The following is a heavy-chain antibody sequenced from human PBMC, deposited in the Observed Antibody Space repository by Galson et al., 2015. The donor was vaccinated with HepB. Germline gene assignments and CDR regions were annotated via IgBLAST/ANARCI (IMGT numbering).Heavy chain of an antibody. D-gene: IGHD1-26*01. CDR2: INPNSGGT. CDR1: GYTFTGYY. J-gene: IGHJ6*02. CDR3: ARAIFPSSGSYWTREGYYYGMDV. V-gene: IGHV1-2*04. Sequence: SVKVSCKASGYTFTGYYMHWVRQAPGQGLEWMGWINPNSGGTNYAQKFQGWVTMTRDTSISTAYMELSRLRSDDTAVYYCARAIFPSSGSYWTREGYYYGMDVWGQGTTVTVSS.